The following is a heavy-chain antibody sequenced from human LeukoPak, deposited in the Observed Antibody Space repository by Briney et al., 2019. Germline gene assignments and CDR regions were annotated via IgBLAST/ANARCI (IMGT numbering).Heavy chain of an antibody. Sequence: SETLSLTCAVYGGSFSGYYWSWIRQPPGKGLEWIVEINHSGSTNYNPSLKSRVTISVDTSKNQFSLKLSSVTAADTAVYYRARGGVRGYGDYDAFDIWGQGTMVTVSS. D-gene: IGHD4-17*01. CDR2: INHSGST. J-gene: IGHJ3*02. CDR1: GGSFSGYY. CDR3: ARGGVRGYGDYDAFDI. V-gene: IGHV4-34*01.